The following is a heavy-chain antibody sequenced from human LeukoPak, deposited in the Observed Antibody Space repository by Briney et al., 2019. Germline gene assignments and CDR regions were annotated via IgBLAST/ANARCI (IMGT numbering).Heavy chain of an antibody. CDR2: ISYDGSNK. V-gene: IGHV3-30*04. J-gene: IGHJ4*02. CDR3: ARAEAGFDY. Sequence: GGSLRLSCAASGFTFSSYAMHWVRQAPGKGLEWVAVISYDGSNKYYADSVKGRFTISRDNSKNTLYLQMNSLRAEDTAVYYCARAEAGFDYWGQGTLVTVSS. CDR1: GFTFSSYA.